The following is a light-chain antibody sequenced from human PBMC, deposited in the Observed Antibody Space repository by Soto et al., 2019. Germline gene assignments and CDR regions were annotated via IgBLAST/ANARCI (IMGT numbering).Light chain of an antibody. CDR3: SSSTTSSTHVV. CDR1: SSDVGSYNY. Sequence: QSALTQPASVSGSPGQSLTISCTGTSSDVGSYNYVSWYQQYPGKARKLMIYDVSNRPSGISYRFSVSKSGNTASLTISGLQAEDEADYYCSSSTTSSTHVVFLGGPKLTVL. V-gene: IGLV2-14*01. J-gene: IGLJ2*01. CDR2: DVS.